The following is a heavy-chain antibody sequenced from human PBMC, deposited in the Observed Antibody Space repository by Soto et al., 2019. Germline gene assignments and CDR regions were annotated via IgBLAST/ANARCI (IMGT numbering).Heavy chain of an antibody. J-gene: IGHJ4*02. Sequence: QVQLQESGPGLVKPSQTLSLTCTVSGGSISSGDYYWSWIRQPPGKGLEWIGYIYYSGSTYYNPSPKSRVTTSVDPSKNQFSLKLSSVTAADTAVYYCARAVRGSYYDYWGQGTLVTVSS. CDR1: GGSISSGDYY. D-gene: IGHD1-26*01. CDR3: ARAVRGSYYDY. CDR2: IYYSGST. V-gene: IGHV4-30-4*01.